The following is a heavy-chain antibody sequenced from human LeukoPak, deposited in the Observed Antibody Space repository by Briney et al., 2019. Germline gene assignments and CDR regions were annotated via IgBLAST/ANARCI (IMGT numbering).Heavy chain of an antibody. CDR3: AREEWELLIFDY. V-gene: IGHV4-59*11. D-gene: IGHD1-26*01. CDR2: IYYSGST. Sequence: SETLSLTCTVSGGCISSHYWSWIRQPPGKGLEWIGYIYYSGSTNYNPSLKSRVTISVDTSKNQFSLKLSSVTAADTAVYYCAREEWELLIFDYWGQGTLVTVSS. J-gene: IGHJ4*02. CDR1: GGCISSHY.